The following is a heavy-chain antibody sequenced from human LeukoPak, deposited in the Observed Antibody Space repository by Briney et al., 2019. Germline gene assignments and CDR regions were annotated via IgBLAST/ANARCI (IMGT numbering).Heavy chain of an antibody. J-gene: IGHJ4*02. CDR2: IIGSGGST. CDR3: AKTRPLDSSSWSHGDY. D-gene: IGHD6-13*01. Sequence: GGSLRLSCAVSGFTFSSYGMSWVRQAPGKGLEWVSIIIGSGGSTYYADPVKGRFTISRDNSKNTLYLQMNSLRAEGTAVYYRAKTRPLDSSSWSHGDYWGQGTLVTVSS. V-gene: IGHV3-23*01. CDR1: GFTFSSYG.